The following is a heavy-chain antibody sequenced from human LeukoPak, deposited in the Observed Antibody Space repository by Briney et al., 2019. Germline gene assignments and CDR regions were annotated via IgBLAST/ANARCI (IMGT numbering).Heavy chain of an antibody. D-gene: IGHD1-26*01. CDR1: GFTFSSYA. CDR2: ISGSGGST. CDR3: AIRREGATRAYYFDY. J-gene: IGHJ4*02. Sequence: GGSLRLSCAASGFTFSSYAMSWVRQAPGKGLEWVSAISGSGGSTYYADSVKGRFTISRDNSKNTLYLQMNSLRAEDTAVYYCAIRREGATRAYYFDYWGQGTLVTVSS. V-gene: IGHV3-23*01.